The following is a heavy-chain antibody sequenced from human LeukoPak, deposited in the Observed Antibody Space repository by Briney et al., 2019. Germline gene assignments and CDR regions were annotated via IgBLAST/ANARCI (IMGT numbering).Heavy chain of an antibody. D-gene: IGHD3-22*01. J-gene: IGHJ1*01. V-gene: IGHV1-46*01. CDR2: INPSGGST. CDR1: GYTFTSYY. CDR3: ARDSLYYYDSSGYSHAEYFQH. Sequence: ASVKVSCKASGYTFTSYYMHWVRQAPGQGLEWMGIINPSGGSTSYAQKFQGRVTMTRDTSTSTVYMELSSLRSEDTAVYYCARDSLYYYDSSGYSHAEYFQHWGQGTLVTVSS.